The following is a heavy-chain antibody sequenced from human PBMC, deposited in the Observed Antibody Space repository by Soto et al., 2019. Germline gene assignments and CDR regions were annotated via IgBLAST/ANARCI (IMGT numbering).Heavy chain of an antibody. D-gene: IGHD5-18*01. CDR1: GGSFSSTA. J-gene: IGHJ4*02. Sequence: QVQLVQSGAEVKKPGSSVKVSCKASGGSFSSTAISWVRQARGQGLEWMGGILPIFATANYAQKFQGRVTITADESTSTAYMELRSLISEDTAVYYCATGGRGYGYGGGDPRYHFDYWGQGTLVTVSS. V-gene: IGHV1-69*01. CDR2: ILPIFATA. CDR3: ATGGRGYGYGGGDPRYHFDY.